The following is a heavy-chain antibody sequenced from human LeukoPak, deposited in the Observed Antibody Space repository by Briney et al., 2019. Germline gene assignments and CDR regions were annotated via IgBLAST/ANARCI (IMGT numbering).Heavy chain of an antibody. V-gene: IGHV1-2*02. Sequence: ASVKVSCKASGYTFTGYYMHWVRHAPGQGLEWMGWINPNSGGTNYAQKFQSRVTMTEDTSTDTAYMELSSLGSEDTAVYYCATLSGGWANQRAPYYYYMDVWGKGTTVTISS. D-gene: IGHD6-19*01. CDR2: INPNSGGT. CDR3: ATLSGGWANQRAPYYYYMDV. CDR1: GYTFTGYY. J-gene: IGHJ6*03.